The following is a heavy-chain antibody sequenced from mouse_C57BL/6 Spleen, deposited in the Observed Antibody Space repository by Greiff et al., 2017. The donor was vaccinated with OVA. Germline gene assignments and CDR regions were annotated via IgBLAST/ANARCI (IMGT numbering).Heavy chain of an antibody. J-gene: IGHJ3*01. CDR2: IRLKSDNYAT. CDR1: GFTFSNYW. V-gene: IGHV6-3*01. D-gene: IGHD2-4*01. Sequence: EVKLVESGGGLVQPGGSMKLSCVASGFTFSNYWMNWVRQSPEKGLEWVAQIRLKSDNYATHYAESVKGRFTISRDDSKSSVYLQMNNLRAEDTGIYYCIIYYDYDGFAYWGQGTLVTVSA. CDR3: IIYYDYDGFAY.